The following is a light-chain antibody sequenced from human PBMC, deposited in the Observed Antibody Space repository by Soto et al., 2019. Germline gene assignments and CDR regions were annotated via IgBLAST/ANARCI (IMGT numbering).Light chain of an antibody. Sequence: EIVMTQSPATLSVSPRAGVTLSCSASQSISNKLAWYQQKPGQAPRLLIYAASTRATGVPARFSGSGSGTEFTLSISSLQSEDFAVYRCQHYVAGRWTCGQGTKVEIK. CDR2: AAS. CDR3: QHYVAGRWT. CDR1: QSISNK. J-gene: IGKJ1*01. V-gene: IGKV3-15*01.